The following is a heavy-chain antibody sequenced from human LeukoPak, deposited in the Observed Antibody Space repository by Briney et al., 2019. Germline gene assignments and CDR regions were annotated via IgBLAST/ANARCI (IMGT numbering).Heavy chain of an antibody. Sequence: GGSLRLSCAASGFTFSDYYMSWIRQAPGKGLEWVSYISSSGSTIYYADSVKGRFTISRDNAKNSLYLQMNSLRAEDTAVYYCAGDFPMDQLLYLGYYYGMDVWGQGTTVTVSS. V-gene: IGHV3-11*01. D-gene: IGHD2-2*02. CDR1: GFTFSDYY. CDR3: AGDFPMDQLLYLGYYYGMDV. J-gene: IGHJ6*02. CDR2: ISSSGSTI.